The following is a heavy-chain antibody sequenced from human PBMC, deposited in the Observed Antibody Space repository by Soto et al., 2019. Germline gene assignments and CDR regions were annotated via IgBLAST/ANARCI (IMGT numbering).Heavy chain of an antibody. CDR2: INPKSGGA. CDR3: ARGDSTDCSNGVCSFFYNHDMDV. J-gene: IGHJ6*02. D-gene: IGHD2-8*01. Sequence: ASVKVSCKASGYSFTDYHIHWVRQAPGQGLEWLGRINPKSGGASTAQKFQGWVTMTTDTSISTASMKLTRLTSDDTAIYYCARGDSTDCSNGVCSFFYNHDMDVWGQGTTVTAP. V-gene: IGHV1-2*04. CDR1: GYSFTDYH.